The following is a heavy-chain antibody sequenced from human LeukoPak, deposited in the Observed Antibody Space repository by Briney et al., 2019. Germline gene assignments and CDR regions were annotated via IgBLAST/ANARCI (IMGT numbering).Heavy chain of an antibody. CDR1: GFTFSRFW. CDR3: ARDSSDYGYEEWK. V-gene: IGHV3-7*01. CDR2: IKQDGTVE. D-gene: IGHD5-18*01. J-gene: IGHJ4*02. Sequence: GGSLRPSCAASGFTFSRFWMSWVRQAPGKGLEWVANIKQDGTVEYYVDSVKGRFTISRDNAKNSVYLQMHSLRVEDTAVYYCARDSSDYGYEEWKWGQGTLVTVSS.